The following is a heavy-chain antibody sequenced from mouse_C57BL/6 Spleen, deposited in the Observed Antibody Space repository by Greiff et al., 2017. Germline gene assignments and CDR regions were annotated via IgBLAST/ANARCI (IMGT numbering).Heavy chain of an antibody. CDR2: IWSGGST. J-gene: IGHJ4*01. Sequence: VMLVESGPGLVQPSQSLSITCTVSGFSLTSYGVHWVRQSPGKGLEWLGVIWSGGSTDYNAAFISRLSISKDNSKSQVFFKMNSLQADDTAIYYCARRDYDYDGAMDYWGQGTSVTVSS. CDR1: GFSLTSYG. D-gene: IGHD2-4*01. V-gene: IGHV2-2*01. CDR3: ARRDYDYDGAMDY.